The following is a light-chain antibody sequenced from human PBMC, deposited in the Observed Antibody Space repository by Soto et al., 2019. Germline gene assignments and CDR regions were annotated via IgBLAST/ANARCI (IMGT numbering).Light chain of an antibody. V-gene: IGLV2-8*01. J-gene: IGLJ2*01. CDR3: TSYAVGINVV. CDR2: EVN. CDR1: SSDVGYYNY. Sequence: QSALPQPPSASGSPGQSVTISCTGTSSDVGYYNYVSWYQQHPGKAPKLIIYEVNKRPSGVPDRFSGSKSGNTASLTVSGLQAEDEAEYYCTSYAVGINVVFGGGSKLTVL.